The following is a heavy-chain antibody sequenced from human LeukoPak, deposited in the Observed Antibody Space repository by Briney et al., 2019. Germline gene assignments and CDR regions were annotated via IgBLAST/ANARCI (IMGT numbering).Heavy chain of an antibody. Sequence: ASVKVSCKASGYTFTSYGISWVRQAPGQGLEWMGWISAYNVNTNYAQKLQGRVTMTTDTSTSTAYMELRSLRSDDTAVYYCARRGRWLQFRPSDFDYWGQGTLVTVSS. J-gene: IGHJ4*02. CDR2: ISAYNVNT. CDR3: ARRGRWLQFRPSDFDY. D-gene: IGHD5-24*01. CDR1: GYTFTSYG. V-gene: IGHV1-18*01.